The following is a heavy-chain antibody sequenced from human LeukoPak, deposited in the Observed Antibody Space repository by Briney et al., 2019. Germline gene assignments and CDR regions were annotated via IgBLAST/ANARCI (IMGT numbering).Heavy chain of an antibody. D-gene: IGHD6-13*01. Sequence: ASVKVSCKASGGTFTSYAFSWVRQAPGQGLEWMGGIMPVFGKANYAQKFQGRVTITADESTTTAYMELNSLRSEDTAMYYCARDWGMGPSSSWAWGQGTLDTVSS. J-gene: IGHJ5*02. CDR2: IMPVFGKA. CDR1: GGTFTSYA. CDR3: ARDWGMGPSSSWA. V-gene: IGHV1-69*01.